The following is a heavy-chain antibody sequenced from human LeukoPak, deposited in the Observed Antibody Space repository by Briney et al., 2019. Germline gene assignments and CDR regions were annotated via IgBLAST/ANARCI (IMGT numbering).Heavy chain of an antibody. Sequence: VKVSCKASGGTFSSYAISWVRQAPGQGLEWMGRIIPIFGTANYAQKFQGRVTITTDESTSTAHMELSSLRSEDTAVYYCARDDYYDSSGYYKPNPFDYWGQGTLVTVSS. J-gene: IGHJ4*02. CDR3: ARDDYYDSSGYYKPNPFDY. CDR1: GGTFSSYA. CDR2: IIPIFGTA. D-gene: IGHD3-22*01. V-gene: IGHV1-69*13.